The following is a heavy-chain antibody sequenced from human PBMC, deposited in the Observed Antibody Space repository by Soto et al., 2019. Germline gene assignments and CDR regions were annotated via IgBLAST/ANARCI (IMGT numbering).Heavy chain of an antibody. CDR3: AREPIAARNYYYYGMDV. D-gene: IGHD6-6*01. Sequence: SQTLSLTCAISGDIVSSNSAAWNWIRQSPSRGLEWLGRTYYRSKWYNDYAVSVKSRITINPDTSKNQFSLQLNSVTPEDTAVYYCAREPIAARNYYYYGMDVWGKGPTVTVSS. J-gene: IGHJ6*04. V-gene: IGHV6-1*01. CDR2: TYYRSKWYN. CDR1: GDIVSSNSAA.